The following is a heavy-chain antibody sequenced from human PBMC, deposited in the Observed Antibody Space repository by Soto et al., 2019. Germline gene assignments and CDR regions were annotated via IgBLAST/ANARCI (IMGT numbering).Heavy chain of an antibody. V-gene: IGHV1-69*13. CDR1: GGTFSSYA. CDR2: IIPIFGTA. CDR3: ARDKYVVGPAARTLVKYDFDY. Sequence: SVKVSCKASGGTFSSYAISWVRQAPGQGLEWMGGIIPIFGTANYAQKFQGRVTITADESTSTAYMELSSLRSEDTAVYYCARDKYVVGPAARTLVKYDFDYWGQGTLVTVSS. D-gene: IGHD2-2*01. J-gene: IGHJ4*01.